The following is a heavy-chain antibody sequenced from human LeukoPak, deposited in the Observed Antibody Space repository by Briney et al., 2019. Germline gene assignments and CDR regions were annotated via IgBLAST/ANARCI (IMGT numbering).Heavy chain of an antibody. CDR1: GFSLTGSPVG. J-gene: IGHJ4*02. CDR2: IYWDDDK. CDR3: AHRHSGNGWNHGDFDY. Sequence: SGPTLVNPTQTLTLTCSFSGFSLTGSPVGEGWIRQPPGKALEWLALIYWDDDKRYNPSLRTRLTVTKDSSKTLVLLTMTNVDPVDSATYYCAHRHSGNGWNHGDFDYWGQGTLVIVSS. V-gene: IGHV2-5*02. D-gene: IGHD1-26*01.